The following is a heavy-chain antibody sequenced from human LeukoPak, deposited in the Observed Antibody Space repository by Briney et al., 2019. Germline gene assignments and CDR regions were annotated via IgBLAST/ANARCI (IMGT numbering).Heavy chain of an antibody. CDR3: TRDFCSSTSCYYYYYYMDV. V-gene: IGHV3-49*04. CDR1: GFTFGDYA. Sequence: SGGSLRLSSTASGFTFGDYAMSWVRQAPGKGLEWVGFIRSKAYGGTTEYAASVKGRFTISRDDSKSIAYLQMNSLKTEDTAVYYCTRDFCSSTSCYYYYYYMDVWGKGTTVTVSS. J-gene: IGHJ6*03. CDR2: IRSKAYGGTT. D-gene: IGHD2-2*01.